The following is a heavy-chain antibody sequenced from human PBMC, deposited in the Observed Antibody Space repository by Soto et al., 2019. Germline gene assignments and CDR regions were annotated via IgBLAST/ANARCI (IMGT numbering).Heavy chain of an antibody. CDR1: GFTFSSYG. CDR2: ISYDGSNK. V-gene: IGHV3-30*18. CDR3: AKDALEYYYDSSGYEAAD. J-gene: IGHJ4*02. Sequence: HPGGSLRLSCAASGFTFSSYGMHWVRQAPGKGLEWVAVISYDGSNKYYADSVKGRFTISRDNSKNTLYLQMNSLRAEDTAVYYCAKDALEYYYDSSGYEAADWGQGTLVTVSS. D-gene: IGHD3-22*01.